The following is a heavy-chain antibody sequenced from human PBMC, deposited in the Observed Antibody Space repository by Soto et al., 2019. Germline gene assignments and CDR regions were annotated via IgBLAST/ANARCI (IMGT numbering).Heavy chain of an antibody. CDR3: ARGGRYSSGGACSRPTTSYYFGMDV. J-gene: IGHJ6*02. V-gene: IGHV1-18*01. CDR2: ICTNKGHT. CDR1: GCKLSRHC. Sequence: AAGNVSCESGGCKLSRHCIAGVRRALAQGLAWMAGICTNKGHTTSAQKLQGGVTMTTDTSTSTVYMELRNLRTDNTAVYYCARGGRYSSGGACSRPTTSYYFGMDVWGQGTSVTVSS. D-gene: IGHD2-15*01.